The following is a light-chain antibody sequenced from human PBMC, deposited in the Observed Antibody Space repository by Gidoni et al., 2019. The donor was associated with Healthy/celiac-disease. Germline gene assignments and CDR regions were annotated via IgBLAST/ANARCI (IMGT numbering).Light chain of an antibody. Sequence: DIVMTPSTDSLAVSLGERATINCKSRQSVLYSSNNKNYLAWYQQKPGQPPKLLIYWASTRESGVPDRFSGSGSGTDFTLTISSLQSEDVAVYYCQQYYSTPLTFGQGTKVEIK. CDR2: WAS. J-gene: IGKJ1*01. CDR3: QQYYSTPLT. CDR1: QSVLYSSNNKNY. V-gene: IGKV4-1*01.